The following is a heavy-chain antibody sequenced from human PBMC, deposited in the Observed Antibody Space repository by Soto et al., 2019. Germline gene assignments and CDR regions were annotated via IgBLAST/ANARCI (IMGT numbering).Heavy chain of an antibody. D-gene: IGHD1-1*01. V-gene: IGHV4-39*01. J-gene: IGHJ5*02. CDR3: EREGTKTLRDGFDP. CDR2: TYYSGIT. CDR1: GVSLSNSSYY. Sequence: PWETLSLTCTVSGVSLSNSSYYWGWIRRPPGKGLEWIGTTYYSGITYYNPNLKSRVTISVDTSKNQFSMKLTSVTAADTAVYHCEREGTKTLRDGFDPWGQGISVTVSS.